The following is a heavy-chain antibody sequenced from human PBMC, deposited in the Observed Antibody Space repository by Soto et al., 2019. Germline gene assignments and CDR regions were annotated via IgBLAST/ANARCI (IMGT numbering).Heavy chain of an antibody. J-gene: IGHJ4*02. D-gene: IGHD6-6*01. CDR2: ISYDGSNK. V-gene: IGHV3-30*03. Sequence: GGSLRLSCAASGFTFSSYGMHWVRQAPGKGLEWVAVISYDGSNKYYADSVKGRFTISRDNSKNTLYLQMNSLRAEDTAVYYCAIYPGIAARQIDYFDYWGQGTLVTVSS. CDR1: GFTFSSYG. CDR3: AIYPGIAARQIDYFDY.